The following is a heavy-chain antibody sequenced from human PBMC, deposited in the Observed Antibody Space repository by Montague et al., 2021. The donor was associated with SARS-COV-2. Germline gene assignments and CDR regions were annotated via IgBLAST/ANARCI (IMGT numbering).Heavy chain of an antibody. CDR1: GGSINSGGYY. J-gene: IGHJ3*02. V-gene: IGHV4-31*03. D-gene: IGHD3-16*01. Sequence: TLSLTCIVSGGSINSGGYYWSWIRQHPGKGLEWIGYIYYSGSTYSNPSLSSRVTISMDTSKNQFSLKLSSVTAADTAFYYCARQIGSHGHAIWDRMLYGFGIWGQGTMVTVSS. CDR3: ARQIGSHGHAIWDRMLYGFGI. CDR2: IYYSGST.